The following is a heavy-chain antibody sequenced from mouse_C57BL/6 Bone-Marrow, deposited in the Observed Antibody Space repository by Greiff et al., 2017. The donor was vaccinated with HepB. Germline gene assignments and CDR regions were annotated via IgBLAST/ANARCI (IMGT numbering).Heavy chain of an antibody. CDR3: ARGGYDYDGVRAMGY. J-gene: IGHJ4*01. V-gene: IGHV14-2*01. Sequence: EVQLQQSGAELVKPGASVKLSCTASGFNIKGYYMHWVKQRTEQGLEWIGRIDPEDGETKYAPKFKGKATITADTSSNTAYLQLSSLTSEDTAVDYCARGGYDYDGVRAMGYWGQGTSGTVSS. CDR1: GFNIKGYY. CDR2: IDPEDGET. D-gene: IGHD2-4*01.